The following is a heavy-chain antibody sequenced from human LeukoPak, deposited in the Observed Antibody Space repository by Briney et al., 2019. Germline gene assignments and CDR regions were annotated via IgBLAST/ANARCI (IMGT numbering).Heavy chain of an antibody. CDR2: IYYSGST. J-gene: IGHJ4*02. Sequence: SETLSLTCTVSGGSISSYYWSWIRQPPGKGLEWIGYIYYSGSTNYNPSLKSRVTISVDTSKNQFSLKLSSVIAADTAVYYCARDVGYYFDYWGQGTLVTVSS. V-gene: IGHV4-59*01. D-gene: IGHD5-12*01. CDR3: ARDVGYYFDY. CDR1: GGSISSYY.